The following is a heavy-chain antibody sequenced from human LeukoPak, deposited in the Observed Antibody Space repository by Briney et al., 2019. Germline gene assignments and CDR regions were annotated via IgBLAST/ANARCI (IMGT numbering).Heavy chain of an antibody. CDR2: ISLSGLT. Sequence: SETLSLTGGVSGGSITTTTFWSWVRQAPGQGLEWIGQISLSGLTNYNSSLSSRVTISLDRAKNHLSLNLRSLTAADTAIYYCTRENGAFSPFGFWGQGTVVTVSS. J-gene: IGHJ4*02. V-gene: IGHV4-4*02. CDR3: TRENGAFSPFGF. CDR1: GGSITTTTF. D-gene: IGHD2-8*01.